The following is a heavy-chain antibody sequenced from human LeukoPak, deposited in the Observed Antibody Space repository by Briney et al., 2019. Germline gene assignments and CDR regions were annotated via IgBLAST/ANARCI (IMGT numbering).Heavy chain of an antibody. J-gene: IGHJ6*02. CDR2: INRDGSER. CDR3: ARPVTAYGMDV. Sequence: GGSLRLSCAASGLPFSTDWMTWVRQAPGKGLEWVANINRDGSERYYVESVKGRFTISRDNAKSSLYLEMNSLRAEDTAVYYCARPVTAYGMDVWGQGTTATVSS. CDR1: GLPFSTDW. D-gene: IGHD2-21*02. V-gene: IGHV3-7*01.